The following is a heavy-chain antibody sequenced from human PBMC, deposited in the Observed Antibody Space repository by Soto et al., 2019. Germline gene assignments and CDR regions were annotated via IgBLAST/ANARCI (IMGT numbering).Heavy chain of an antibody. CDR1: GGTFSSYA. CDR3: ASDDGGLRLGELSRQHYYYGMDV. V-gene: IGHV1-69*13. J-gene: IGHJ6*02. CDR2: IIPIFGTA. D-gene: IGHD3-16*02. Sequence: SVKVSCKASGGTFSSYAISWVRQAPGQGLEWMGGIIPIFGTANYAQKFQGRVTITADESTSTAYMELSSLRSEDTAVYYCASDDGGLRLGELSRQHYYYGMDVWGQGTTVTVSS.